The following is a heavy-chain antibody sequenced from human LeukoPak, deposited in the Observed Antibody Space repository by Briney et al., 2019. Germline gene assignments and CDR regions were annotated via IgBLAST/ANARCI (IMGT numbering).Heavy chain of an antibody. D-gene: IGHD3-10*01. CDR3: ARVIPGESGIDY. CDR2: IYTSGST. J-gene: IGHJ4*02. Sequence: SETLSLTCTVSGGSISSYYWSWIRQPAGKGLEWIGRIYTSGSTNYNPSLKSRVTMSIDMSMNQFSLRLTSVTAADTAVYYCARVIPGESGIDYWGQGILVTVSS. CDR1: GGSISSYY. V-gene: IGHV4-4*07.